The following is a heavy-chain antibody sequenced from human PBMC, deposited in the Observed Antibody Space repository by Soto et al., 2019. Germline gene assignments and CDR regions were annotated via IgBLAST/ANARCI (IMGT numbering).Heavy chain of an antibody. V-gene: IGHV1-8*01. J-gene: IGHJ6*02. CDR2: MNPNSGNT. CDR3: ASGRNGMDV. Sequence: QVQLVQSGAEVKKPGASVKVSCKASGDTFTNYDINWVRQATGQGLAWMGRMNPNSGNTGYAQKFQGRVTMTRNTSITTAYMELSSLRSEDTVVYYCASGRNGMDVWGQGTTVTVSS. CDR1: GDTFTNYD.